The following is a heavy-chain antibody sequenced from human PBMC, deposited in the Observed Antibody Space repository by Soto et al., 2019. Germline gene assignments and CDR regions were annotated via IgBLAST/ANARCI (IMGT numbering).Heavy chain of an antibody. D-gene: IGHD4-17*01. Sequence: GGSLRLSCAASGFTFSSYAMSWVRQAPGKGLEWVSAISSSGGRTYYADSVQGRFTISRDNSRKTLYLQMNSLRAEDTTVYHCAAGTRTTVTDRHYFDYWGPGTLVTVSS. V-gene: IGHV3-23*01. CDR3: AAGTRTTVTDRHYFDY. CDR2: ISSSGGRT. J-gene: IGHJ4*02. CDR1: GFTFSSYA.